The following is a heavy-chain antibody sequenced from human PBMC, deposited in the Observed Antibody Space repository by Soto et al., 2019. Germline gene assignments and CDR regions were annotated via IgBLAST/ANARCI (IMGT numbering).Heavy chain of an antibody. J-gene: IGHJ5*02. CDR3: AKFYGGKSAHTYTIDP. CDR2: ISYDGSNK. V-gene: IGHV3-30*18. CDR1: GFTFSSYG. Sequence: SGGSLRLSCAASGFTFSSYGMHWVRQAPGKGLEWVAVISYDGSNKYYADSVKGRFTISRDNSKNTLYLQMNSLRPEDTAVYYCAKFYGGKSAHTYTIDPWGQGT. D-gene: IGHD2-15*01.